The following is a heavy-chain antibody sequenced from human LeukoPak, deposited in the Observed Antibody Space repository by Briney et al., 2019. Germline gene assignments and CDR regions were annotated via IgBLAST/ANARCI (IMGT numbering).Heavy chain of an antibody. D-gene: IGHD4-11*01. CDR2: IYSSGST. V-gene: IGHV4-59*12. CDR3: ARGRYRNEVAYNYYMDV. CDR1: GGSISGNY. J-gene: IGHJ6*03. Sequence: SETLSLTGTVSGGSISGNYWSWNRQPPGKGLKWIGYIYSSGSTYYNPSLKSRVTISVDTSKNQFSLKLSSVTAADTAVYYCARGRYRNEVAYNYYMDVWGKGTTVTVSS.